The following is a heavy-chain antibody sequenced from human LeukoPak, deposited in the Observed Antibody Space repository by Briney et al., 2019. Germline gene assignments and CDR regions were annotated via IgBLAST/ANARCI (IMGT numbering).Heavy chain of an antibody. CDR2: IVVGSGNT. Sequence: GASVKVSCKASGFTFTSSAVQWVRQARGQRLEWIGWIVVGSGNTNYAQKFQERVTITRDMSASTAYVELSSLRSEDTAVYYCAADGGRIVGASNFDYWGQGTLVTVSS. D-gene: IGHD1-26*01. CDR1: GFTFTSSA. CDR3: AADGGRIVGASNFDY. J-gene: IGHJ4*02. V-gene: IGHV1-58*01.